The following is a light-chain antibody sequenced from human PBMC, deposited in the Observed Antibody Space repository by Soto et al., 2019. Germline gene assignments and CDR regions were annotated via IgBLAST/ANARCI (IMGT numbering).Light chain of an antibody. V-gene: IGLV2-14*03. Sequence: QSALTQPASVSGSPGQSITISCTGTSSDVGGYNYVSWYQHHPGKAPKLMIYDVSNRPSGVSNRFSGSKSGNTAALTISGLQAEYEADYYCSSYTRSSTLVFGTGTKLTVL. CDR1: SSDVGGYNY. J-gene: IGLJ1*01. CDR3: SSYTRSSTLV. CDR2: DVS.